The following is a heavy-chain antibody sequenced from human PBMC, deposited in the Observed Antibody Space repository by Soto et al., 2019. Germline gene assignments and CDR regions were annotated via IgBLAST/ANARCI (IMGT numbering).Heavy chain of an antibody. CDR1: GFTFSSYA. D-gene: IGHD3-22*01. V-gene: IGHV3-23*01. CDR3: AKEYYYDSSGYFPFDY. J-gene: IGHJ4*02. CDR2: ISDSGGST. Sequence: GGSLRLSCAASGFTFSSYAMSWVRQAPGKGLEWVSAISDSGGSTYYADSVKGRFTISRDNSKNTLYLQMNSLRAEDTAVYYCAKEYYYDSSGYFPFDYWGQGTLVTVSS.